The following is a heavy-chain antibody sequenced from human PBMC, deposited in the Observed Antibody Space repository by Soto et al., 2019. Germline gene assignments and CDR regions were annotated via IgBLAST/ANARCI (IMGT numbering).Heavy chain of an antibody. CDR1: GDTFSSYT. J-gene: IGHJ4*02. CDR3: ARVGRDGYKATDLDY. Sequence: QVQLVQSGAEVKKPGSSVKVSCKASGDTFSSYTISWVRQAPGQGLEWMGRIIPILGIANYAQKFQGRVTITADKSTSTAYMELSSLRSEDTAVYYCARVGRDGYKATDLDYWGQGTLFTVSS. V-gene: IGHV1-69*02. CDR2: IIPILGIA. D-gene: IGHD5-12*01.